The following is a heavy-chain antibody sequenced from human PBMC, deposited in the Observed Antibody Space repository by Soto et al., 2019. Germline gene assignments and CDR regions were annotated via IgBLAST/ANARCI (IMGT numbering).Heavy chain of an antibody. CDR1: GFTFSTYS. D-gene: IGHD6-13*01. CDR3: ATNFVKPGTHYVGS. V-gene: IGHV3-21*06. J-gene: IGHJ4*02. CDR2: ISTSSTYT. Sequence: PGGSLRLSCAASGFTFSTYSMNWVRQAPGKGLEWVSTISTSSTYTYYADSVKGRFTISRDNANNSLYLQMNSLRAEDTAVYFCATNFVKPGTHYVGSWGQGALVTVSS.